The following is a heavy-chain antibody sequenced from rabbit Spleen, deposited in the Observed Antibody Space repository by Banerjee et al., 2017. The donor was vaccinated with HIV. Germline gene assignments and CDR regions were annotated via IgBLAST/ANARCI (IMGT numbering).Heavy chain of an antibody. V-gene: IGHV1S40*01. CDR3: ARDTSSSFSSYGMDL. CDR2: IDTGSSGFT. CDR1: GVSFSGDSY. J-gene: IGHJ6*01. Sequence: QSLEESGGDLVKPGASLTLTCIASGVSFSGDSYMCWVRQAPGKGLEWIACIDTGSSGFTYFASWAKGRFTISKTSSTTVTLQMTSLTAADTATYFCARDTSSSFSSYGMDLGGPGTLVTVS. D-gene: IGHD1-1*01.